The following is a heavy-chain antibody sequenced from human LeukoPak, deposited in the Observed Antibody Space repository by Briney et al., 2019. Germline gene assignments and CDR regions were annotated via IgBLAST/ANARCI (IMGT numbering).Heavy chain of an antibody. CDR2: IIPIFGTA. J-gene: IGHJ6*04. Sequence: SVKVSCKASGGTFSSYAIGWVRQAPGQGLEWMGGIIPIFGTANYAQRFQGRVTITADKSTSTAYMEPSSLRSEDTAVYYCAGGDIVVVPAATHYYYYGMDVWGKGTTVTVSS. V-gene: IGHV1-69*06. CDR3: AGGDIVVVPAATHYYYYGMDV. CDR1: GGTFSSYA. D-gene: IGHD2-2*01.